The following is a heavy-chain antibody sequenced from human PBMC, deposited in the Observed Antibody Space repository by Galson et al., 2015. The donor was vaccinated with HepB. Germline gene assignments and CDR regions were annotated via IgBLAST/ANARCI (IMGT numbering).Heavy chain of an antibody. Sequence: SVKVSCKASGYTFTGYYMHWVRQAPGQGLEWMGWINPNSGGTNYAQKFQGRVTMTRDTSISTAYMELSRLRSDDTAVYYCARVGAPLPSGDYYYMDVWGKGTTVTVSS. CDR1: GYTFTGYY. CDR3: ARVGAPLPSGDYYYMDV. J-gene: IGHJ6*03. V-gene: IGHV1-2*02. CDR2: INPNSGGT. D-gene: IGHD2-2*01.